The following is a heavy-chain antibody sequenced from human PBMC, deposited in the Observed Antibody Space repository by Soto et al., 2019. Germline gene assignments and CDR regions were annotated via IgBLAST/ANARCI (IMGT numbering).Heavy chain of an antibody. V-gene: IGHV3-30*18. D-gene: IGHD3-10*01. J-gene: IGHJ6*02. Sequence: QVQLVESGGGVVKPGRSLRLSGQASGFTFRTYGRTWVRQVPGRGFKALAVISYDGNNKYYADSVKGRFTISRDNSKNTLYLQMNSLRTEDTAVYYCAKTDRKLPLWFTIGDVWGQGTTVTVSS. CDR3: AKTDRKLPLWFTIGDV. CDR2: ISYDGNNK. CDR1: GFTFRTYG.